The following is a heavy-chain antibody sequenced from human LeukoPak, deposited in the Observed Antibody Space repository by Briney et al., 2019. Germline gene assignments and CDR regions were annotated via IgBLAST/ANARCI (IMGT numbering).Heavy chain of an antibody. V-gene: IGHV1-69*13. CDR2: IIPIFGTA. CDR1: GGTFSSYA. J-gene: IGHJ4*02. D-gene: IGHD6-6*01. Sequence: GASVKVSCKASGGTFSSYAISWVRQAPGQGLEWMGGIIPIFGTANYAQKFQGRVTITADESTSTAYMELSSLRSEDTAVYYCARGAFEYSSSSEDYWGQGTLVTVSS. CDR3: ARGAFEYSSSSEDY.